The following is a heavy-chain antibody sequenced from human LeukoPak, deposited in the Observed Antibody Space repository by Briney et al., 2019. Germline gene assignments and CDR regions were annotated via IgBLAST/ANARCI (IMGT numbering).Heavy chain of an antibody. CDR3: AKAPKYCSGGSCYPGDY. CDR2: ISYDGSNK. J-gene: IGHJ4*02. V-gene: IGHV3-30*18. Sequence: PGGSLRLSCAGSGFTFRSYWMHWVRQAPGKGLEWVAVISYDGSNKYYADSVKGRFTISRDNSKNTLYLQMNSLRAEDTAVYYCAKAPKYCSGGSCYPGDYWGQGTLVTVSS. CDR1: GFTFRSYW. D-gene: IGHD2-15*01.